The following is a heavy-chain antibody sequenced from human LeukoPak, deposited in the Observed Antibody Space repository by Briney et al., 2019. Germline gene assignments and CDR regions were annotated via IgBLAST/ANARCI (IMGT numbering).Heavy chain of an antibody. J-gene: IGHJ4*02. D-gene: IGHD2-15*01. CDR2: ISYDGSNK. CDR3: ARDSVPGWAADY. CDR1: GFTFSSYA. Sequence: PGGSLRLSYAASGFTFSSYAMHWVRQAPGKGLEWVAVISYDGSNKYYADSVKGRFTISRDNSKNTLYLQMNSLRAEDTAVYYCARDSVPGWAADYWGQGTLVTVSS. V-gene: IGHV3-30-3*01.